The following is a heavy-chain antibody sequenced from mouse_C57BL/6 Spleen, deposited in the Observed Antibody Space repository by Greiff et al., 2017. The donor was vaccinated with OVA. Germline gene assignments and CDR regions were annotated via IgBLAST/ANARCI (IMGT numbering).Heavy chain of an antibody. D-gene: IGHD1-1*01. Sequence: ESGPGLVKPSQSLSLTCSVPGYSITSGYYWNWIRQFPGNKLEWMGYISYDGSNNYNPSLKNRISITRDTSKNQFFLKLNSVTTEDTATYYCADDYGSSKGFAYWGQGTLVTVSA. J-gene: IGHJ3*01. CDR3: ADDYGSSKGFAY. V-gene: IGHV3-6*01. CDR1: GYSITSGYY. CDR2: ISYDGSN.